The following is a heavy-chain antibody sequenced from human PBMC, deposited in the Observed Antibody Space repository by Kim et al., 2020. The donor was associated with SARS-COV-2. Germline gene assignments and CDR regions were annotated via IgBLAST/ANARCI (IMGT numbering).Heavy chain of an antibody. J-gene: IGHJ4*02. D-gene: IGHD3-3*01. CDR1: GFTFGDYA. CDR3: AKDTRNYDFWSGPPSDF. Sequence: GGSLRLSCVASGFTFGDYAMHWVRQAPGKGLEWVSSISYNSDRMNYADSVRGRFTISRDNAKNSLYLQMNSLRTEDTAFYYCAKDTRNYDFWSGPPSDFWGQGTLVTVSS. CDR2: ISYNSDRM. V-gene: IGHV3-9*01.